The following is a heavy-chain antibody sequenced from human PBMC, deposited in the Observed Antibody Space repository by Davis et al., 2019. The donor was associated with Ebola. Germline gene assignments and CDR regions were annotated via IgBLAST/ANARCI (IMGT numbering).Heavy chain of an antibody. J-gene: IGHJ4*02. CDR1: GFIFDDFA. Sequence: PGGSLRLSCAASGFIFDDFAMHWVRQAPGKGLEWVSGISWNSGSIGYADSVRGRFVISRDNAKKSLYLQMNSLRAEDTAFYYCVKEEYRRSSPYFDYWGQGTLVTVSS. V-gene: IGHV3-9*01. D-gene: IGHD6-6*01. CDR3: VKEEYRRSSPYFDY. CDR2: ISWNSGSI.